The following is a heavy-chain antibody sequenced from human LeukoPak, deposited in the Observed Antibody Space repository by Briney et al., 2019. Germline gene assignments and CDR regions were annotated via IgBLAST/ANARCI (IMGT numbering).Heavy chain of an antibody. D-gene: IGHD5-24*01. Sequence: ASVKVSCKASGYTFTSYGISWVRQAPGQGLEWMGWISTYNGNTNYAQKLQGRVTMTTDTSTSTAYMELRSLRSDDTAVYYGARGKIERGAFDIWGQGTMVTVSS. V-gene: IGHV1-18*01. CDR2: ISTYNGNT. CDR1: GYTFTSYG. CDR3: ARGKIERGAFDI. J-gene: IGHJ3*02.